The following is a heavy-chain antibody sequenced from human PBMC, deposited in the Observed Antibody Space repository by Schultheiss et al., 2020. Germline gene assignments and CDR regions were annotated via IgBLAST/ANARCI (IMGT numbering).Heavy chain of an antibody. Sequence: SETLSLTCTVSGGSISSYFWNWIRQPPGKGLEWIGYVFYSGSTTYNPSLKSRVTISIDRPKNQFSLKLRSVTAADTAVYYCARVKEASVGYYYYGMDVWGQGTTVTVSS. CDR3: ARVKEASVGYYYYGMDV. D-gene: IGHD3-10*01. V-gene: IGHV4-59*12. J-gene: IGHJ6*02. CDR2: VFYSGST. CDR1: GGSISSYF.